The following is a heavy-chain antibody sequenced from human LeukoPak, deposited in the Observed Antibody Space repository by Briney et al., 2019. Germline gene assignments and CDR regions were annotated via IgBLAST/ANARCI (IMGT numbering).Heavy chain of an antibody. J-gene: IGHJ4*02. CDR1: GFTFDDYA. Sequence: GGSLRLSCAASGFTFDDYAMHWVRQAPGKDLEWVSGISWNSGSIGYADSVKGRFTISRDNARHSLYLQINSLRADDTAVYYCARDGIMTTSGWDFDYWGQGTLVTVSS. CDR3: ARDGIMTTSGWDFDY. D-gene: IGHD6-19*01. CDR2: ISWNSGSI. V-gene: IGHV3-9*01.